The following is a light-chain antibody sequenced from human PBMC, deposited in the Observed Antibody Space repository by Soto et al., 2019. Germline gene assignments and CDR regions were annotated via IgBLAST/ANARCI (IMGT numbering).Light chain of an antibody. V-gene: IGKV3-11*01. CDR3: QQHLGRHT. J-gene: IGKJ1*01. CDR1: QSVSCY. Sequence: DIVLTRSPGALSFYPGGGCTLSCSASQSVSCYLVWYQQKPGQAPRLLIYDASTRATGIPARFSGSGSGTDFTLTISSLEPEDFAVYYCQQHLGRHTFGQGTKVDIK. CDR2: DAS.